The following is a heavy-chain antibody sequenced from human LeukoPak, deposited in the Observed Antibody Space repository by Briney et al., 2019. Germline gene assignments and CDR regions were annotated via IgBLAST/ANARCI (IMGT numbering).Heavy chain of an antibody. J-gene: IGHJ4*02. Sequence: GGSLRLSCAASGFIFSDHYMDWVRQAPGKGLEWVGRSRNKANSYTTEYAASVKGRFTISRDDSKNSLYLQMNSLKTEDTAMYYCAKDSDSVRALIARWGQGTLVSVSS. CDR3: AKDSDSVRALIAR. V-gene: IGHV3-72*01. CDR2: SRNKANSYTT. CDR1: GFIFSDHY. D-gene: IGHD3-10*01.